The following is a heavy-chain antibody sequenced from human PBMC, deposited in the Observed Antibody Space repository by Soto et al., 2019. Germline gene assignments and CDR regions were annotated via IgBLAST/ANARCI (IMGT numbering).Heavy chain of an antibody. CDR3: ATTSRGRLGWGSGSPFDY. CDR2: IYYSGST. V-gene: IGHV4-59*08. CDR1: GGSISSYY. Sequence: PSETLSLTCTVSGGSISSYYWSWIRQPPGKGLEWIGFIYYSGSTNYNPSLKSRVTISVDTSKNQFSLKLSSVTAADTAVFYCATTSRGRLGWGSGSPFDYWGQGILVTVPS. D-gene: IGHD3-10*01. J-gene: IGHJ4*02.